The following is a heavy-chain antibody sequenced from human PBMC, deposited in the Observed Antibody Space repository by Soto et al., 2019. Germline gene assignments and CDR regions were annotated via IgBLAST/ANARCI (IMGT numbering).Heavy chain of an antibody. Sequence: QVQLVESGGGVVQPGRSLRLSCAASGFTFSSYAMHWVRQAPGKGLEWVAVISYDGSNKYYADSVKGRFTISRDNSKNTLYLQMNSRRAEDTAVYYCAREGGSGSHWGQGTLVTVSS. D-gene: IGHD3-22*01. CDR1: GFTFSSYA. CDR3: AREGGSGSH. J-gene: IGHJ4*02. CDR2: ISYDGSNK. V-gene: IGHV3-30-3*01.